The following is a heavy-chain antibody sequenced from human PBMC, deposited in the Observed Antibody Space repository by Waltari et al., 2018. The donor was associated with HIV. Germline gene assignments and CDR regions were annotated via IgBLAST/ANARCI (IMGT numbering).Heavy chain of an antibody. CDR2: IYSGGST. V-gene: IGHV3-53*01. CDR1: GFTVSSNY. CDR3: ARDADDTAMVSYAFDI. D-gene: IGHD5-18*01. J-gene: IGHJ3*02. Sequence: EVQLVESGGGLIQPGGSLRLSCAASGFTVSSNYMSWVRQAPGKGLEWVSVIYSGGSTYYADSVKGRFTISRDNSKNTLYLQMNSLRAEDTAVYYCARDADDTAMVSYAFDIWGQGTMVTVSS.